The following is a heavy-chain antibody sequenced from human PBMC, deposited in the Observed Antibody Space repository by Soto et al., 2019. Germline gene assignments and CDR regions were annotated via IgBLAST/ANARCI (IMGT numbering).Heavy chain of an antibody. Sequence: ASLKVSCKASGYTFTSYGISWVRQATGQGLEWMGWMNPNSGNTGYAQKFQGRVTMTRNTSISTAYMELSSLRSEDTAVYYCARGNLGYCSSTSCYPMDVWGKGTTVTVSS. J-gene: IGHJ6*03. V-gene: IGHV1-8*02. CDR2: MNPNSGNT. CDR1: GYTFTSYG. CDR3: ARGNLGYCSSTSCYPMDV. D-gene: IGHD2-2*01.